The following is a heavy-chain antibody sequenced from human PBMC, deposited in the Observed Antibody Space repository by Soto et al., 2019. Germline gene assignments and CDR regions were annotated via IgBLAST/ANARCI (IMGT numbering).Heavy chain of an antibody. J-gene: IGHJ5*02. CDR3: ARDDNYDFWSGYHNSIP. CDR1: GFTFSSYS. V-gene: IGHV3-48*01. Sequence: PGGSLRLSCAASGFTFSSYSVNWVRQAPGKGLEWVSYISSSSSTIYYADSVKGRFTISRDNAKNSLYLQMNSLRAEDTAVYYCARDDNYDFWSGYHNSIPWGQGTLVTVSS. D-gene: IGHD3-3*01. CDR2: ISSSSSTI.